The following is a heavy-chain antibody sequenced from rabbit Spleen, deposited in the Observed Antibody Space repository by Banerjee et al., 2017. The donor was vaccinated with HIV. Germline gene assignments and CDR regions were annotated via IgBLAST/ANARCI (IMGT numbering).Heavy chain of an antibody. CDR2: INVATGKP. D-gene: IGHD1-1*01. CDR3: ARDLVGVIGWNFGW. CDR1: GFSFSSSYY. V-gene: IGHV1S40*01. J-gene: IGHJ4*01. Sequence: QSLEESGGDLVKPGGTLTLTCTASGFSFSSSYYMCWVRQAPGKGLEWIACINVATGKPVYATWAKGRFTISRTSSTTVTLRMTSLTAADTATYFCARDLVGVIGWNFGWWGPGTLVTVS.